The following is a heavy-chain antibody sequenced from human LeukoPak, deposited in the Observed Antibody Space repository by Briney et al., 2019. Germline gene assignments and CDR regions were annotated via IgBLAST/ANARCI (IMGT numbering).Heavy chain of an antibody. CDR3: AKAIRFFDY. CDR1: GFTFSTYW. V-gene: IGHV3-23*01. J-gene: IGHJ4*02. Sequence: GGSLRLSCAVSGFTFSTYWMTWVRQAPGKGLEWVSAISGSGGSTYYADSVKGRFTISRDNSKNTLYLQMNSLRAEDTAVYYCAKAIRFFDYWGQGTLVTVSS. CDR2: ISGSGGST. D-gene: IGHD3-3*01.